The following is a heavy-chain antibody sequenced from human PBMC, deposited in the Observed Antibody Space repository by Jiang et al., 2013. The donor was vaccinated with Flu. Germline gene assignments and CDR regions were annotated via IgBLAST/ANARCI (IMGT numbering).Heavy chain of an antibody. CDR1: GFTFSSDS. Sequence: VQLVESGGGVVQPGRSLRLSCAASGFTFSSDSMHWIRQAPGKGLEWVALISYDGTNKFYADSVKGRFTVSRDNSKNTLYLQMDSLRAEDTAVYYCARDELHGLIDYWGQGTLLERLL. CDR3: ARDELHGLIDY. D-gene: IGHD3-10*01. V-gene: IGHV3-30*01. J-gene: IGHJ4*02. CDR2: ISYDGTNK.